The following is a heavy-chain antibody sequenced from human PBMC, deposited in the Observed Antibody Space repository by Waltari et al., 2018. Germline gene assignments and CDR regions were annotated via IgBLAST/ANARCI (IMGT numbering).Heavy chain of an antibody. V-gene: IGHV1-69*08. CDR3: ARDTWGSNHYFEF. Sequence: QVQLVQSGAEVKKPGSSVKVSCKASGDTFSRYAISWVRQAPGQGLEGMGTSVPSFGTANYARKFQGRVTLTADKSTSTAYMELNSLTFEDTAIYFCARDTWGSNHYFEFWGQGTLVTVSS. D-gene: IGHD3-16*01. CDR2: SVPSFGTA. J-gene: IGHJ4*02. CDR1: GDTFSRYA.